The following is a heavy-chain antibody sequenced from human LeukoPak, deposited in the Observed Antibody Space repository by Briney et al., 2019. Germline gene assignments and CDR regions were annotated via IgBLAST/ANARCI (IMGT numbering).Heavy chain of an antibody. CDR1: SGSISSYY. J-gene: IGHJ4*02. D-gene: IGHD3-10*01. CDR3: ARGVPYGPSYEFFDY. Sequence: SETLSLTCTVSSGSISSYYWSWIRQPPGKGLEWIAYIDYSGSTNYNPSLKSRVTISLHTSKNQFSLKLNSVTAADTAVYYCARGVPYGPSYEFFDYWGQGTLVTVSS. CDR2: IDYSGST. V-gene: IGHV4-59*01.